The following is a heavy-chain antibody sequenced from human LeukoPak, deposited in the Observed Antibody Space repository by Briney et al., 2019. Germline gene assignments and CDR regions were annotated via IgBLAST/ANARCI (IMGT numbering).Heavy chain of an antibody. CDR1: GYTFTSYY. V-gene: IGHV1-46*01. CDR3: ARDYGDYYFDY. D-gene: IGHD4-17*01. CDR2: INPSGGST. Sequence: ASVKVSCKASGYTFTSYYMHWVRRAPGQGLEWMGIINPSGGSTSYAQKFQGRVTMTRDTSTSTVYMELSSLRSEDTAVYYCARDYGDYYFDYWGQGTLVTVSS. J-gene: IGHJ4*02.